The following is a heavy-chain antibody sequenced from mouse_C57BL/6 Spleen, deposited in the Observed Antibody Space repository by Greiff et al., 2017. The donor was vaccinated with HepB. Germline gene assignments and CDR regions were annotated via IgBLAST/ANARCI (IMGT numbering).Heavy chain of an antibody. CDR1: GYTFTSYW. V-gene: IGHV1-64*01. D-gene: IGHD1-1*01. CDR2: IHPNSGST. Sequence: QVQLQQPGAELVKPGASVKLSCKASGYTFTSYWMHWVKQRPGQGLEWIGMIHPNSGSTNYNEKFKSKATLTVDKSSSTAYMQLSSLTSEDPAVYYCARSGDYYGSRDWYFDVWGTGTTVTVSS. CDR3: ARSGDYYGSRDWYFDV. J-gene: IGHJ1*03.